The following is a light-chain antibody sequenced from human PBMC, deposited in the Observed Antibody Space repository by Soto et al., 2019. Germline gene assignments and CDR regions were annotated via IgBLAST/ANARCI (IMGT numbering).Light chain of an antibody. J-gene: IGKJ5*01. CDR3: QQRSQWPIT. CDR1: RSISSY. V-gene: IGKV3-11*01. CDR2: DAS. Sequence: EIVLTQSPATLSLSPGERAALSCRASRSISSYLAWYQQKPGQAPRLLIYDASNRATGVPARFSGSGSGTDFTLTISSLEPEDFAVYYCQQRSQWPITFGQGTRLEIK.